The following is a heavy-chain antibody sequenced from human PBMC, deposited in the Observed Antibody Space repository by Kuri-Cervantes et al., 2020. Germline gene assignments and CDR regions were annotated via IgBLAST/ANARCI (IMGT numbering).Heavy chain of an antibody. Sequence: SLKISCAASGFTFDDYAMHWVRQAPGKGLEWVSGISWNSGSIGYADSVKGRFTISRDSAKNSLYLQMNSLRAEDTAVYYCARWRGAPEDYWGQGTLVTVSS. D-gene: IGHD1-14*01. V-gene: IGHV3-9*01. CDR1: GFTFDDYA. CDR2: ISWNSGSI. CDR3: ARWRGAPEDY. J-gene: IGHJ4*02.